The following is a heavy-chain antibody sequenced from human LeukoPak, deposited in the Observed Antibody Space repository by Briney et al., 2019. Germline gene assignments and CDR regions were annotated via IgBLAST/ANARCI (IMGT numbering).Heavy chain of an antibody. D-gene: IGHD1-26*01. CDR3: ATLGPT. Sequence: GGSLGLSCAASGFSLGDYEMNWVRQTPDKGLEWVSYIGRGGRAIYYADSVKGRFTISRDDAQNTLHLQMRSLRVEDTAVYYCATLGPTWGQGTLVTVSS. CDR1: GFSLGDYE. J-gene: IGHJ4*02. CDR2: IGRGGRAI. V-gene: IGHV3-48*03.